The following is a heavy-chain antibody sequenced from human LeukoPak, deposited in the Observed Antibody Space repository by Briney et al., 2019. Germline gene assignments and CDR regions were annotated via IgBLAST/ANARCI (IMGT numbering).Heavy chain of an antibody. CDR1: GGSISSGSHY. J-gene: IGHJ4*02. CDR3: ARVDPIAALDY. CDR2: IYTSGSN. Sequence: SETLSLTCTVSGGSISSGSHYWSWIRQPAGKGLEWIGRIYTSGSNNYNPSLKSRVTISVDTSKNQFSLKLSSVTAADTAVYYCARVDPIAALDYWGQGTLVTVSS. D-gene: IGHD6-6*01. V-gene: IGHV4-61*02.